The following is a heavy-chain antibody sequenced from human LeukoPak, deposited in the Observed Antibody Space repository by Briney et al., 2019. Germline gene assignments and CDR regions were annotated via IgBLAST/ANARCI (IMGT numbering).Heavy chain of an antibody. J-gene: IGHJ3*02. CDR2: IYHSGST. D-gene: IGHD6-19*01. CDR3: ARDRGIAVAAHDAFDI. Sequence: SETLSLTCTVSGYSISSGYYWGWIRQPPGKGLEWIGSIYHSGSTYYNPSLKSRVTISVDTSKNQFSLKLSSVTAADTAVYYCARDRGIAVAAHDAFDIWGQGTMVTVSS. V-gene: IGHV4-38-2*02. CDR1: GYSISSGYY.